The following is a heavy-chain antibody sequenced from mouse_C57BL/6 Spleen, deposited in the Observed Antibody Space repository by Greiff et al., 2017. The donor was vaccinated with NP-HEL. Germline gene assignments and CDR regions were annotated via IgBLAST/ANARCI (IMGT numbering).Heavy chain of an antibody. CDR1: GYTFTSYW. CDR2: IYPGSGST. CDR3: ARIYYGSSFFDY. V-gene: IGHV1-55*01. Sequence: QVQLQQPGAELVKPGASVKMSCKASGYTFTSYWITRVKQRPGQGLEWIGDIYPGSGSTNYNEKFKSKATLTVDTSSSTAYMQLSSLTSEDSAVYYCARIYYGSSFFDYWGQGTTLTVSS. D-gene: IGHD1-1*01. J-gene: IGHJ2*01.